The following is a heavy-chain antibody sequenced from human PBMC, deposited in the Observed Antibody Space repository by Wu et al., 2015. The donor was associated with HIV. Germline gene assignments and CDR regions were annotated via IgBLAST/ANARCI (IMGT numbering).Heavy chain of an antibody. CDR3: ARDVLGSGWSIDY. J-gene: IGHJ4*02. V-gene: IGHV1-2*02. CDR1: GYTFTGYY. CDR2: INPNSGGT. D-gene: IGHD6-19*01. Sequence: QVQLVQSGAEVKKPGASVKVSCKASGYTFTGYYIHWVRQAPGQGLEWMGWINPNSGGTNYAQNFQGRVTMTRDTSISTAYMELTRLTSDDTSMYFCARDVLGSGWSIDYWGPGNARSPSPQ.